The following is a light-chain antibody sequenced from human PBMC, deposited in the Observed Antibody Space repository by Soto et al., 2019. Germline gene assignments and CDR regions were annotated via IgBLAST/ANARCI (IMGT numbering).Light chain of an antibody. CDR1: QSVSSA. V-gene: IGKV3-15*01. CDR2: GAS. Sequence: EIVMTQSPATLSVSPGERATLSCRASQSVSSALAWYQQKPGQAPRLLIYGASTRATGVPARFSGSGSGTEFTLTISKLQSEDFEVYYCQQYNNWPLTFGGGTKVEIK. CDR3: QQYNNWPLT. J-gene: IGKJ4*01.